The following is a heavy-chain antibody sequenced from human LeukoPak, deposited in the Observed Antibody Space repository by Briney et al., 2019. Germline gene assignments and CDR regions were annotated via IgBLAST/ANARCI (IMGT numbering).Heavy chain of an antibody. CDR3: TRDFWSVAGAGPGFDP. Sequence: GASVKVSCKASGYTFTGYSMHWVRQAPGQGLERMGWINPNSGGTNYAQKFQARVTMTRDTSISTAYMELSSLRSDDTAVYYCTRDFWSVAGAGPGFDPWGQGTLVIVSS. V-gene: IGHV1-2*02. D-gene: IGHD6-13*01. CDR1: GYTFTGYS. CDR2: INPNSGGT. J-gene: IGHJ5*02.